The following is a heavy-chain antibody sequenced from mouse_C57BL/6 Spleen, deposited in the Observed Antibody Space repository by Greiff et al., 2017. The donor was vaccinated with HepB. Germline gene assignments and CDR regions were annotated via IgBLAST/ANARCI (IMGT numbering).Heavy chain of an antibody. CDR3: TRGDWKAY. J-gene: IGHJ3*01. D-gene: IGHD3-3*01. V-gene: IGHV1-15*01. CDR2: IDPETGGT. Sequence: QVQLKESGAELVRPGASVTLSCKASGYTFTDYEMHWVKQTPVHGLEWIGAIDPETGGTAYNQKFKGKAILTADKSSSTAYMELRSLTSEDSAVYYCTRGDWKAYWGQGTLVTVSA. CDR1: GYTFTDYE.